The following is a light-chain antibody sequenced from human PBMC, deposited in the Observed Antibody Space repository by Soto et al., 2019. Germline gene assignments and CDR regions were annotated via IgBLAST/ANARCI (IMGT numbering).Light chain of an antibody. J-gene: IGKJ2*01. CDR1: QSVSSIY. CDR2: RAS. Sequence: EIVLTQSPGTLSLSPGERATLSCRASQSVSSIYLAWYQQKPGQAPRLLIYRASSRATGIPDRFSGSGSGTGFTLTISRLEPEDFAVYYCQQYGGSPPYTFGQGTKLEI. CDR3: QQYGGSPPYT. V-gene: IGKV3-20*01.